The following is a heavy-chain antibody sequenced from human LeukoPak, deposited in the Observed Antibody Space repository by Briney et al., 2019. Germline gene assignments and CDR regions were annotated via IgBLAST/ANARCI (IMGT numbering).Heavy chain of an antibody. D-gene: IGHD4-17*01. CDR3: ARGNSDGDYFDY. CDR1: GFTVSSNY. V-gene: IGHV3-53*01. CDR2: IYSGGST. J-gene: IGHJ4*02. Sequence: GGSLRLSCAASGFTVSSNYVSWVRQAPGKGLEWVSVIYSGGSTYYADSVKGRFTISRDNSKNTLYLQMNSLRAEDTAVYYCARGNSDGDYFDYWGQGTLVTVSS.